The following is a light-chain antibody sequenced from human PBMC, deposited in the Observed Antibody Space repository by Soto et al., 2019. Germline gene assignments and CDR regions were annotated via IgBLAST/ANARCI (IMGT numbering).Light chain of an antibody. CDR3: QQYGSSPLT. J-gene: IGKJ4*01. Sequence: EIVLTQSPGILSLSPGERATLSCRASQSVGSSNLAWYQQRPGQAPRLLIYGASRRASGIPDRFSGSGSGTDFTLTISRLQPEDFAVYFCQQYGSSPLTFGGGTKVEIK. CDR2: GAS. CDR1: QSVGSSN. V-gene: IGKV3-20*01.